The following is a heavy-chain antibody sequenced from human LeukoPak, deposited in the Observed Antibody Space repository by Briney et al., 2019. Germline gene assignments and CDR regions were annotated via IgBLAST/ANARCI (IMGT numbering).Heavy chain of an antibody. CDR1: GFTFSSYA. V-gene: IGHV3-23*01. J-gene: IGHJ4*02. CDR2: ISGSGGST. D-gene: IGHD3-10*01. CDR3: AKDSNNLWFGELFPFDY. Sequence: GGSLRLSCAASGFTFSSYAMSWVRQAPGKGLEWVSAISGSGGSTYYAGSVKGRFTISRDNSKNTLYLQMNSLRAEDTAVYYCAKDSNNLWFGELFPFDYWGQGTLVTVSS.